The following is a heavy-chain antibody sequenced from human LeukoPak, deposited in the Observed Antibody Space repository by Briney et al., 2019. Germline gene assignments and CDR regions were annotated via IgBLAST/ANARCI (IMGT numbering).Heavy chain of an antibody. D-gene: IGHD2-21*02. CDR1: GDSISSGSYY. V-gene: IGHV4-61*02. CDR3: ARDTALWTFDI. J-gene: IGHJ3*02. Sequence: TLRLSCAASGDSISSGSYYWTWIRQPAGKGLEWIGRIYTSGSTINNPSLKNTNYNPSLKSRLTMSVDRSKNQFSLKMTSVTAADTAMYYCARDTALWTFDIWGQGTMVTVSS. CDR2: IYTSGSTINNPSLKNT.